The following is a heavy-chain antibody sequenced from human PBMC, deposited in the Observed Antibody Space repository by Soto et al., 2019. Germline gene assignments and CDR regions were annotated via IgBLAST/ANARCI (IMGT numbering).Heavy chain of an antibody. V-gene: IGHV4-31*03. D-gene: IGHD3-10*01. Sequence: SETLSLTCTVSGGSISSDGYYWTWIRQHPGKGLEWIGYLYYSGSTYYNPSLKSRVTISVDTSKNQFSLKLSSVTAADTAVYYCASDLAPRGRHWFDPWGQGTLVTVSS. CDR2: LYYSGST. CDR3: ASDLAPRGRHWFDP. J-gene: IGHJ5*02. CDR1: GGSISSDGYY.